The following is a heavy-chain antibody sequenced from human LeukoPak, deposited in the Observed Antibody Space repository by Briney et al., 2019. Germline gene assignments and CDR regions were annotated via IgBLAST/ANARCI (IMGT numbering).Heavy chain of an antibody. J-gene: IGHJ6*02. CDR2: IDWDDDK. CDR3: ARIRSSTSTSASPYGVDV. CDR1: GFSLSTSGMC. V-gene: IGHV2-70*11. D-gene: IGHD2-2*01. Sequence: SGPALVKPTQTLTLTCTFSGFSLSTSGMCVSWIRQPPGKALEWLARIDWDDDKYYSTSLKTRLTISKDTSKNQVVLTMTNMDPVDTATYYCARIRSSTSTSASPYGVDVWGQGTTVTVSS.